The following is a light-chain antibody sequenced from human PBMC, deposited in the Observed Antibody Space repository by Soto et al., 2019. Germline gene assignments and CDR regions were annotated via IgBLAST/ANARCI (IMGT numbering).Light chain of an antibody. CDR1: SSDVGSYNR. Sequence: QSALTQPPSVSGSPGQSVTISCTGTSSDVGSYNRVSWYQQPPGTAPKVMIYEATKRPSGVSNRFSGSKSGNTASLTISGLQAEDEADYYCCAYAGSGTVVFGGGTKVTVL. CDR2: EAT. J-gene: IGLJ3*02. V-gene: IGLV2-23*01. CDR3: CAYAGSGTVV.